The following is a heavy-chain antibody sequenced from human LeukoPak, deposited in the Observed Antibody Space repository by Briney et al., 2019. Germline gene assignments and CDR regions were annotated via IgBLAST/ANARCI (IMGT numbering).Heavy chain of an antibody. CDR1: GFTFSSYA. D-gene: IGHD2-21*01. CDR3: ARDYERCGGDCYPDAFDI. CDR2: ISGSGTSA. V-gene: IGHV3-23*01. J-gene: IGHJ3*02. Sequence: GGSLRLSCAASGFTFSSYAMTWVRQAPGEGLQWVSGISGSGTSAYYADSVRGRFTISRDNSKNTLYLQMNSLRAEDTAVYYCARDYERCGGDCYPDAFDIWGQGTMVTVSS.